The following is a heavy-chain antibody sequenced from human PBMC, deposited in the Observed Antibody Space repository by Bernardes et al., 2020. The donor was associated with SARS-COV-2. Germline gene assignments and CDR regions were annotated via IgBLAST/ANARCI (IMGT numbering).Heavy chain of an antibody. CDR1: GFTFSNDV. Sequence: SCSFSGFTFSNDVMHWVHRGPGKGLEYVSAISINGDLTFYVDSVKGRFIISRDDSKNMLYLQMSSLRVEDTAIYFCVKGSVAVAGVDYWGQGTLVTVSS. CDR3: VKGSVAVAGVDY. V-gene: IGHV3-64D*06. J-gene: IGHJ4*02. D-gene: IGHD6-19*01. CDR2: ISINGDLT.